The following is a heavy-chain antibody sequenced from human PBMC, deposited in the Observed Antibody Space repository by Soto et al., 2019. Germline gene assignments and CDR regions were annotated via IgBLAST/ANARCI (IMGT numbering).Heavy chain of an antibody. CDR1: GYTFTSYT. J-gene: IGHJ3*02. Sequence: QVQLVQSGAEVKKPGASVKVSCKASGYTFTSYTMHWVRQAPGQRLEWMGWINAGNGNTKHSQKFQGRVTITRDTSASTAYMELSSLRSEDTAVYYCARGLTMVRGVILEAFEIWGQGTMVTVSS. D-gene: IGHD3-10*01. CDR3: ARGLTMVRGVILEAFEI. CDR2: INAGNGNT. V-gene: IGHV1-3*01.